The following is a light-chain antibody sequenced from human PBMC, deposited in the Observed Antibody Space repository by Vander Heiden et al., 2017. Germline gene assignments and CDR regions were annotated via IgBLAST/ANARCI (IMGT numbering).Light chain of an antibody. CDR1: SSDVGGYNY. J-gene: IGLJ3*02. Sequence: QSALTQPASVSGSPRQSTTISCTGTSSDVGGYNYVSWYQQHPGKAPKLMIYDVSNRPSGVSNRFSGSKSGNTASLTISGLQAEDEADYYCSSYTSSSTLVVFGGGTKLTVL. V-gene: IGLV2-14*01. CDR2: DVS. CDR3: SSYTSSSTLVV.